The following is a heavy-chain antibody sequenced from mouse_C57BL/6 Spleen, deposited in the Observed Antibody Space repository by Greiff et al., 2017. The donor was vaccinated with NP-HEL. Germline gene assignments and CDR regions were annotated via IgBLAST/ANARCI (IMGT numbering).Heavy chain of an antibody. J-gene: IGHJ4*01. CDR1: GYAFSSYW. D-gene: IGHD2-1*01. V-gene: IGHV1-80*01. CDR2: IYPGDGDT. CDR3: ARSFMGNYGYYAMDC. Sequence: QVQLQQSGAELVKPGAPVKISCKASGYAFSSYWLNWVQQRPGKGLEWIGQIYPGDGDTNYTGNFKGKATLTADKASSTTYMQLSSLTSEDSAVYICARSFMGNYGYYAMDCWGKGTSVTVSS.